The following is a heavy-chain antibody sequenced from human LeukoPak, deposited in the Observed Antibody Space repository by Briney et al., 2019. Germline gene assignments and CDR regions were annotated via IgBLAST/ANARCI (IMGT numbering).Heavy chain of an antibody. Sequence: ASVKLSCKTSGYIFTSYYLHWVRQAPGQGLEWMGIINPSGGSTSYAQKFQGRVTVTRDTSTNTLYMELSSLRPEDTAVYYCARAGLLVGGFDYWGQGTLVTVSS. CDR1: GYIFTSYY. D-gene: IGHD2-21*02. CDR3: ARAGLLVGGFDY. J-gene: IGHJ4*02. V-gene: IGHV1-46*01. CDR2: INPSGGST.